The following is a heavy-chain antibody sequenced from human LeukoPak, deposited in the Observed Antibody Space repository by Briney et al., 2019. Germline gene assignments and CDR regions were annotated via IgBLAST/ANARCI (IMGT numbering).Heavy chain of an antibody. Sequence: PGGSLRLSRAASGFTFDDYAMHWVRQAPVKGLEWVSLISGDGGSTYYADSVKGRFTISRDNSKNSLYLQMNSLRTEDTALYYCAKDISNYDFWSGFYTWGQGTLVTVSS. V-gene: IGHV3-43*02. D-gene: IGHD3-3*01. J-gene: IGHJ5*02. CDR1: GFTFDDYA. CDR2: ISGDGGST. CDR3: AKDISNYDFWSGFYT.